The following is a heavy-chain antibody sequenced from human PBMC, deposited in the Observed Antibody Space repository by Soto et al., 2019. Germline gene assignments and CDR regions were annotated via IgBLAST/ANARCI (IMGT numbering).Heavy chain of an antibody. D-gene: IGHD2-21*02. V-gene: IGHV4-4*02. J-gene: IGHJ4*02. Sequence: SETLSLTCTVSGGSITSPDWWTWVRQPPGKGLEWIAEIYHVGSINYNPSLRSRVTISVDKSKNQFSLKLSSVTAAGTAVYFCVRTYLFVTAAAPSEIYTWGQGALFPVSS. CDR1: GGSITSPDW. CDR3: VRTYLFVTAAAPSEIYT. CDR2: IYHVGSI.